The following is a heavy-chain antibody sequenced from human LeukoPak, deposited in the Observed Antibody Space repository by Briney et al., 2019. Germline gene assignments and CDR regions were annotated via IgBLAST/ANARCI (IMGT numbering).Heavy chain of an antibody. J-gene: IGHJ4*02. CDR2: INPNSGGT. CDR3: ARDPYDSTGYYFTGGTDY. D-gene: IGHD3-22*01. CDR1: GYTFTGYH. V-gene: IGHV1-2*02. Sequence: ASVKVSCKASGYTFTGYHMHWVRQAPGQGLEWMGWINPNSGGTNYAQKFQGRVTMTRDTSISTAYMELSRLRSEDTAVYYCARDPYDSTGYYFTGGTDYWGQGTLVTVSS.